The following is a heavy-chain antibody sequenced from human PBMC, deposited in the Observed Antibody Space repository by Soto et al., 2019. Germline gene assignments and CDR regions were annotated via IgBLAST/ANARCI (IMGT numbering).Heavy chain of an antibody. V-gene: IGHV1-69*01. CDR2: IIPIFGTA. D-gene: IGHD3-22*01. CDR3: ARDRPRGGYYDSSGQ. CDR1: GGTFSSYA. Sequence: QVQLVQSGAEVKKPGSSVKVSCKASGGTFSSYAISWVRQAPGQGLEWMGGIIPIFGTANYAQKFQGSVTITADESTSTAYMELSSLRSEDTAVYYCARDRPRGGYYDSSGQWGQGTLVTVSS. J-gene: IGHJ4*02.